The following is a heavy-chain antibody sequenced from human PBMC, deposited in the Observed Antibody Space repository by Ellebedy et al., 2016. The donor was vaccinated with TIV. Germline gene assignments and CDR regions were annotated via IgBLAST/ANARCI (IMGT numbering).Heavy chain of an antibody. J-gene: IGHJ4*02. V-gene: IGHV3-23*01. CDR1: GFTFSSYA. CDR3: ATTTGYGTGWFGRNDY. D-gene: IGHD6-19*01. CDR2: ISGSGGST. Sequence: PGGSLRLSCAASGFTFSSYAMTWVRQAPGKGLEWVSGISGSGGSTYNGDSVKGRFTTSRDNAKYRLYLQMNSLTVEDTALYYCATTTGYGTGWFGRNDYWGQGTLVTVSS.